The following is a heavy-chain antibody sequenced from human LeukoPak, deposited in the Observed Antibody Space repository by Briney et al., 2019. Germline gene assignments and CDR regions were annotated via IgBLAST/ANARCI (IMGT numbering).Heavy chain of an antibody. CDR3: ARTQGYSSSWYPDYFDY. CDR2: INHSGST. Sequence: SETLSLTCAVYGGSFSGYYWSWIRQPPGKGLEWIGEINHSGSTNYNPPLKSRVTISVDTSKNQFSLKLSSVTAADTAVYYCARTQGYSSSWYPDYFDYWGQGTLVTVSS. V-gene: IGHV4-34*01. CDR1: GGSFSGYY. J-gene: IGHJ4*02. D-gene: IGHD6-13*01.